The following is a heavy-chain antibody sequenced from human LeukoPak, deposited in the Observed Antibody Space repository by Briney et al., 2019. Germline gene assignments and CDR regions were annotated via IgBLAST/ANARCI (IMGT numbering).Heavy chain of an antibody. D-gene: IGHD4-17*01. V-gene: IGHV3-30-3*01. CDR1: GFTFSSYA. CDR3: ARNYGDSNKYYFDY. Sequence: GGSLRLSCAASGFTFSSYAMHWVRQAPGKWLEWVAVISYNGSNKYYADSVKGRFTISRDNSKNTLYLQMNSLRAEDTAVYYCARNYGDSNKYYFDYWGQGTLVTVSS. J-gene: IGHJ4*02. CDR2: ISYNGSNK.